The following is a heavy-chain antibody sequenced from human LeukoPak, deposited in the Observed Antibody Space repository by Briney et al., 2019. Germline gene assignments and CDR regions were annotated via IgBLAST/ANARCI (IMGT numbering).Heavy chain of an antibody. CDR2: IYYSGST. J-gene: IGHJ3*02. CDR1: GGSISSYY. D-gene: IGHD3-10*01. Sequence: SETLSLTCTVSGGSISSYYWSWIRQPLGKGLEWIGSIYYSGSTYYNPSLKSRVTISIDTSKNQFSLKLSSVTAADTAVYYCASEPYGSGSFLGAFDIWGQGTMVTVSS. V-gene: IGHV4-59*05. CDR3: ASEPYGSGSFLGAFDI.